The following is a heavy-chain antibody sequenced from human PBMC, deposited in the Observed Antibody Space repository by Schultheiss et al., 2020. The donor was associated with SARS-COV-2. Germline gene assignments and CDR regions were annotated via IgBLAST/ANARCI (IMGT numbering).Heavy chain of an antibody. V-gene: IGHV1-69*13. CDR3: AREARGIAAAGTLPYYYYGMDV. D-gene: IGHD6-13*01. CDR1: GYTFTSYA. CDR2: IIPIFGTA. Sequence: SVKVSCKASGYTFTSYAISWVRQAPGQGLEWMGGIIPIFGTANYAQKFQGRVTITADESTSTAYMELSSLRSEDTAVYYCAREARGIAAAGTLPYYYYGMDVWGQGTTVTVSS. J-gene: IGHJ6*02.